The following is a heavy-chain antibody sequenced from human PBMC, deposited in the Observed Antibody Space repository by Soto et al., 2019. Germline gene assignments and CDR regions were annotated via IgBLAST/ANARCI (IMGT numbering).Heavy chain of an antibody. V-gene: IGHV3-23*01. Sequence: GGSLRLSCAASGFPFSSYCINWVRHAPWKGLEWVSAISGSDVTTHYADSVRGRFTISRDNSNNTVFLQMNSLRVEDTGLYYCAKEVAFQSGYYSGRHYFAPCGQGVLVTVSS. J-gene: IGHJ5*02. CDR1: GFPFSSYC. D-gene: IGHD3-3*01. CDR2: ISGSDVTT. CDR3: AKEVAFQSGYYSGRHYFAP.